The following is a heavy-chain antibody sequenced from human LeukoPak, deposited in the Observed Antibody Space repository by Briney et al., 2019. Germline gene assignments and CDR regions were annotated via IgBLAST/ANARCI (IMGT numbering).Heavy chain of an antibody. V-gene: IGHV3-64*01. CDR1: VFTFSSYA. J-gene: IGHJ4*02. CDR3: AREYSSSWYPCFDY. D-gene: IGHD6-13*01. Sequence: GGSLRLSCAASVFTFSSYAMHWVRQAPGRGLEYVSGISRNGDSTYYANSVKGRFTISRDNSKNTLYLQMGSLRAEDMAVYYCAREYSSSWYPCFDYWGQGTLVTVSS. CDR2: ISRNGDST.